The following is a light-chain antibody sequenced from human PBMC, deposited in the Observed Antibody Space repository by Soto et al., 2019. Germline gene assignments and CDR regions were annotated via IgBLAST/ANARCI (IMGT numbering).Light chain of an antibody. CDR3: MQALQTHGT. Sequence: DIVMTQSPLSLPVTPGEPASISCRSSQSLLHSNGYNYLDWYLQKPGQSPQLLIYLGSNRASGVPDRFSGSGSGTDFTLKISRVEAEDVGVYYCMQALQTHGTCGQGTKVEIK. CDR1: QSLLHSNGYNY. V-gene: IGKV2-28*01. J-gene: IGKJ1*01. CDR2: LGS.